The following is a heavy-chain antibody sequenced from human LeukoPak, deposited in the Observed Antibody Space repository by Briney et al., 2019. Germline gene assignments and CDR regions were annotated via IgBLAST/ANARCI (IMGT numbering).Heavy chain of an antibody. V-gene: IGHV3-73*01. Sequence: VGALRLSCAASGFTFSGSAMHWVRQASGQGLEWVGRIRSKANSYATAYAASVKGRFTISRDDSKNTAYLQMNSLKTEDTAVYHGTGRLRDSSGWQNAFDIWGQGTMVTVSS. CDR3: TGRLRDSSGWQNAFDI. D-gene: IGHD6-19*01. CDR1: GFTFSGSA. J-gene: IGHJ3*02. CDR2: IRSKANSYAT.